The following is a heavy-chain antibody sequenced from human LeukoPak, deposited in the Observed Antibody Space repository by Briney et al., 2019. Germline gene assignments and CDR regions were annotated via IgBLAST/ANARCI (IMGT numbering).Heavy chain of an antibody. V-gene: IGHV3-30-3*01. CDR1: GFTFSSYA. J-gene: IGHJ4*02. CDR2: ISYDGSNK. D-gene: IGHD2-2*02. Sequence: PGRSLRLSGAASGFTFSSYAMHWVRQAPGKGLEWVAVISYDGSNKYYADSVKGRFTISRDNSKNTLYLQMNSLRAEDTAVYYCARGLCSSPSCYIRFFDYWGQGTLATVSS. CDR3: ARGLCSSPSCYIRFFDY.